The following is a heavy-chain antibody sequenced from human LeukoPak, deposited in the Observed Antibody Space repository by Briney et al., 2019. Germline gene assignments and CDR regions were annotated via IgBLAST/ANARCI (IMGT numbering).Heavy chain of an antibody. CDR3: AKTDSTIPNLLDV. Sequence: GGSLRLSCAASGFAFNKYWVHWVRQVPGKGLVWVSRINGDGSSTMYADSVKGRFTISRDNAKNTLYLQMNSLRAEDTAVYYCAKTDSTIPNLLDVWGQGTTITVSS. CDR1: GFAFNKYW. CDR2: INGDGSST. J-gene: IGHJ6*02. V-gene: IGHV3-74*03. D-gene: IGHD2-15*01.